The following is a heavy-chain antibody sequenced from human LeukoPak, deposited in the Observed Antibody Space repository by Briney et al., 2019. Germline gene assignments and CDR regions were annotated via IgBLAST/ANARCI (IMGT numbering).Heavy chain of an antibody. CDR2: ISGSGDNM. Sequence: GGSLRLSCLASKFTFNNYAMTWVRQAPGKGLEWVSSISGSGDNMDYADSVKGRFTISRDNSKNTLCLQMNSLRAEDTAVYYCAKEIWPTVTTPGHTHFDYWGQGTLVTVSS. D-gene: IGHD4-17*01. J-gene: IGHJ4*02. V-gene: IGHV3-23*01. CDR1: KFTFNNYA. CDR3: AKEIWPTVTTPGHTHFDY.